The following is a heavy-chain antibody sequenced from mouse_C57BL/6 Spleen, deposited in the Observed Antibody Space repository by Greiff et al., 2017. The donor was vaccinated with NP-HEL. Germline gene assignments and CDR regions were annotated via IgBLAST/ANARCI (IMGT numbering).Heavy chain of an antibody. CDR2: IHPNSGST. D-gene: IGHD2-3*01. Sequence: VQLQQSGAELVKPGASVKLSCKASGYTFTSYWMHWVKQRPGQGLEWIGMIHPNSGSTNYNEKFKSKATLTVDKSSSTAYMQLSSLTSEDSAVYYCAPRRGYYDWYFDVWGTGTTVTVSS. CDR3: APRRGYYDWYFDV. J-gene: IGHJ1*03. CDR1: GYTFTSYW. V-gene: IGHV1-64*01.